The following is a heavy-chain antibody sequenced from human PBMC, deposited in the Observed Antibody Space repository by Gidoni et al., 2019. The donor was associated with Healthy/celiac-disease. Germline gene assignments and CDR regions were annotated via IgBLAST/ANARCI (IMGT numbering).Heavy chain of an antibody. CDR1: GFTFRDYY. Sequence: QVQLVESGGGLVKPGGSLRLSCAASGFTFRDYYMSLIRTAPGKGLVWVSYISSSGSTIYYEDYVKGRFTSSRDNAKNSLYRQMNSMRAEDTAVYYCARGTISSGWDPLDYWGQGTLVTVSS. CDR2: ISSSGSTI. CDR3: ARGTISSGWDPLDY. V-gene: IGHV3-11*01. D-gene: IGHD6-19*01. J-gene: IGHJ4*02.